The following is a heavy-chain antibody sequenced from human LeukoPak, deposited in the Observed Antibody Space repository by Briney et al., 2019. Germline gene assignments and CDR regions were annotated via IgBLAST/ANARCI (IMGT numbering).Heavy chain of an antibody. D-gene: IGHD2-2*01. Sequence: ASVKVSCKASGYTFTGYYMHWVRQAPGQGLEWMGRINPNSGRTNYAQNFQGRVTMTRDTSISTAYMELSRRRSDDTAVYYCARGLPTASYYYMAVWGKGTTVTVSS. CDR3: ARGLPTASYYYMAV. CDR2: INPNSGRT. J-gene: IGHJ6*03. V-gene: IGHV1-2*06. CDR1: GYTFTGYY.